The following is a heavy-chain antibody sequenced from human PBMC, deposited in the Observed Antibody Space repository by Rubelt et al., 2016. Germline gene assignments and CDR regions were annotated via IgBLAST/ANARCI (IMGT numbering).Heavy chain of an antibody. Sequence: QVQLQESGPGLVKPSETLSLTCTVSGGSISSYYWSWIRQPPGKGLEWIGYIYYSGSTNYNPSLKSRVTIPVDTSKNQFSLKLSSVTAADTAVYYCAREVAVAGPFDYWGQGTLVTVSS. D-gene: IGHD6-19*01. V-gene: IGHV4-59*01. CDR2: IYYSGST. CDR1: GGSISSYY. J-gene: IGHJ4*02. CDR3: AREVAVAGPFDY.